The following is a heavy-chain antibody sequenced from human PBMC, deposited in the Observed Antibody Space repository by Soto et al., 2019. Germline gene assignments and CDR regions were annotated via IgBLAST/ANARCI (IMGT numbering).Heavy chain of an antibody. CDR1: GGTFSSYT. CDR3: TSTMVTSYYYYGMDV. Sequence: QVQLVQSGAEVKKPGSSVKVSCKASGGTFSSYTISWVRQAPGQGLEWMGRIIPILGIANYAQKFQGRVTITADKSTSTAYMELSSLRSEVTAVYYCTSTMVTSYYYYGMDVWGQGTTVTVSS. J-gene: IGHJ6*02. V-gene: IGHV1-69*02. CDR2: IIPILGIA. D-gene: IGHD5-18*01.